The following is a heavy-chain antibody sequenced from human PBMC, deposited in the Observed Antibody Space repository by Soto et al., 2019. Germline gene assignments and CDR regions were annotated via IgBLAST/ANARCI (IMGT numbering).Heavy chain of an antibody. CDR3: ARRGRGDYDY. J-gene: IGHJ4*02. Sequence: SGPTLVNPTETLTLTCTFSGFSLSSSGVGVGWIRQPPGKAPEWLALIFRDDDKRYSPSLRYRLTVTEDTSKNQVLLTMTNMDPVDTATYYCARRGRGDYDYWGQGTLVTVSS. CDR2: IFRDDDK. CDR1: GFSLSSSGVG. V-gene: IGHV2-5*02. D-gene: IGHD4-17*01.